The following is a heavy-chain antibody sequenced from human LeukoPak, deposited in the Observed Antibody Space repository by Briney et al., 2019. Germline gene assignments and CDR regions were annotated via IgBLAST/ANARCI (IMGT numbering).Heavy chain of an antibody. Sequence: SQTLSLTCTVSGGSISSGGYYWSWIRQHPGKGLEWIGYIYYSGSTYYNPSLKSRVTISVDTSKNQFSLKLSSVTAADTAVYYCARARTGDILTGYHTAYFDYWGQGTLVTVSS. CDR1: GGSISSGGYY. CDR2: IYYSGST. V-gene: IGHV4-31*03. CDR3: ARARTGDILTGYHTAYFDY. D-gene: IGHD3-9*01. J-gene: IGHJ4*02.